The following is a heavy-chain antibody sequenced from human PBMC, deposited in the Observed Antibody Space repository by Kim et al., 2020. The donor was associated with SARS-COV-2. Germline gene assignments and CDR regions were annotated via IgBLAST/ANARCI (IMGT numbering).Heavy chain of an antibody. D-gene: IGHD3-22*01. Sequence: SETLSLTCTVSGGSISSGGYYWSWIRQHPGKGLEWIGYIYYSGSTYYNPSLKSRVTISVDTSKNQFSLKLSSVTAADTAVYYCARFTYYYDSSGYYYWGQGTLVTVSS. CDR3: ARFTYYYDSSGYYY. CDR2: IYYSGST. V-gene: IGHV4-31*03. J-gene: IGHJ4*02. CDR1: GGSISSGGYY.